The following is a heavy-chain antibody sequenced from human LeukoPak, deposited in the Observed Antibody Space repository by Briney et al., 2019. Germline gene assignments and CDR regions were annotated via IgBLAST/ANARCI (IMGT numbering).Heavy chain of an antibody. V-gene: IGHV1-46*01. CDR3: ARVYEYAGSGSYYFDY. D-gene: IGHD2-15*01. J-gene: IGHJ4*02. CDR1: GYTFTSYY. CDR2: INPSGGST. Sequence: GASVKVSCKASGYTFTSYYMHWVRQAPGQGLEWMGIINPSGGSTSYAQKFQGRATMTRDTSTSSVYMELSSLRSEDTAVYYCARVYEYAGSGSYYFDYWGQGTLVTVSS.